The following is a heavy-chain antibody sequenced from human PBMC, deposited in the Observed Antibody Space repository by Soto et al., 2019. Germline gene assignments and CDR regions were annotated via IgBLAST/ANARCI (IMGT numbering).Heavy chain of an antibody. D-gene: IGHD3-3*01. CDR1: GGSFSGYY. J-gene: IGHJ6*02. CDR2: INHSGST. V-gene: IGHV4-34*01. Sequence: SETLSLTCAVYGGSFSGYYWSWIRQPPGKGLEWVGEINHSGSTNYNPSLKSRVTISVDTSKNQFSLKLSSVTAADTAVYYCARGSPIRFLEWLLPYYYYYGMDVWGQGTTVTVSS. CDR3: ARGSPIRFLEWLLPYYYYYGMDV.